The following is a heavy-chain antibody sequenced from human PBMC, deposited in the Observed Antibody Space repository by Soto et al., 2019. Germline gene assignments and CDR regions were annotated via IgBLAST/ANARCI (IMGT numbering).Heavy chain of an antibody. CDR1: GFTFSSYA. CDR3: ARDMSGGTYSYYYGMDV. J-gene: IGHJ6*02. Sequence: EVQLLESGGGLGQPGGSLRLSCAASGFTFSSYAMTWVRQAPGRGLEWVSAISGTGSPTYYADSVKGRFTISRDNSKNTLYLQMNSLRADDTAVYYCARDMSGGTYSYYYGMDVWGQGTTVTVSS. CDR2: ISGTGSPT. V-gene: IGHV3-23*01. D-gene: IGHD1-26*01.